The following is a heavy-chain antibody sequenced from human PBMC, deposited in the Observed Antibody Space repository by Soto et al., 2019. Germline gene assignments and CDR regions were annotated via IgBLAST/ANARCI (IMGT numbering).Heavy chain of an antibody. V-gene: IGHV3-30*18. CDR2: ISYDGSNK. Sequence: LRLSCAAAGFTFSSYGMHWVGHAPGKGLEWVAVISYDGSNKYYADSGKGRFTLSRDNYKNTLYLQMNSLRAEDTAVYYCAKDAWFGELPQTYYYSYGMDVWGQVTTVTVSS. J-gene: IGHJ6*02. D-gene: IGHD3-10*01. CDR3: AKDAWFGELPQTYYYSYGMDV. CDR1: GFTFSSYG.